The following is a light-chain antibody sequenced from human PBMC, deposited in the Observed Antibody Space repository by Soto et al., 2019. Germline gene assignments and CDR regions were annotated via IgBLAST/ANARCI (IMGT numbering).Light chain of an antibody. CDR1: RSNIGAGFD. J-gene: IGLJ3*02. CDR3: SSYAGSNNWV. V-gene: IGLV2-8*01. Sequence: QSVLTQPPSVSGAPGQTVTISCAGSRSNIGAGFDVHWYQQHPGKAPKLMIYEVSKRPSGVPDRFSGSKSGNTASLTVSGLQAEDEADYYCSSYAGSNNWVFGGGNKLTVL. CDR2: EVS.